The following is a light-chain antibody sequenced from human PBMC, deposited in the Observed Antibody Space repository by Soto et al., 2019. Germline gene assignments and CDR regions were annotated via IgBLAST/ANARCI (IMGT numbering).Light chain of an antibody. J-gene: IGKJ4*01. V-gene: IGKV1-39*01. CDR1: QSISNY. Sequence: DFQMTQSPSSLSASVGDRVTITCRASQSISNYLNWYQQKPGKAPKLLIHAASTLQSGVPARFSGSGSGTDFTLTISSLQPEDFATYHCQQSYSMPLTFGGGTKVEIK. CDR3: QQSYSMPLT. CDR2: AAS.